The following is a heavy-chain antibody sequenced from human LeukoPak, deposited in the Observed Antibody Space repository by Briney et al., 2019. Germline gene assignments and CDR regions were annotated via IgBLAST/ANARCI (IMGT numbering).Heavy chain of an antibody. J-gene: IGHJ6*03. V-gene: IGHV3-9*01. Sequence: PGRSLRLSCAASGFIFHDFAMHWVRQAPGKGLECVSTISWNSDIILYADSVKGRFTISRDNDRDSLYMEMKSLRPEDTALYFCVKSGGYYYMDAWGKGTTVIVSS. CDR2: ISWNSDII. CDR3: VKSGGYYYMDA. D-gene: IGHD2-15*01. CDR1: GFIFHDFA.